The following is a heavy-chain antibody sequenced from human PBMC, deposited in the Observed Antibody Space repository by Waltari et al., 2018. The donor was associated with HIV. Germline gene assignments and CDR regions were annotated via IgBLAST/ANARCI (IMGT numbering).Heavy chain of an antibody. Sequence: QPQLQESGPGLVKPSETLSLTCSVPGGSIHRSSFYWGWIRQPPGKGLEWIGNVYYSGSTNHNPSLKSRVTISADTSTNQFSLKLSSVTAADTAIYFCARHSTVGLRLGELSPRIDFWGQGTLVIVSS. V-gene: IGHV4-39*01. D-gene: IGHD3-16*02. CDR3: ARHSTVGLRLGELSPRIDF. CDR1: GGSIHRSSFY. CDR2: VYYSGST. J-gene: IGHJ4*02.